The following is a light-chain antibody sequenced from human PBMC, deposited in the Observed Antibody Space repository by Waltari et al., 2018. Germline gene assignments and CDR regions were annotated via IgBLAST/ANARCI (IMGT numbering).Light chain of an antibody. V-gene: IGKV1-9*01. CDR2: AAS. J-gene: IGKJ4*01. CDR3: QQLNSYPPT. Sequence: DIQLTQSPSFLSASVGDRVTITCRASQGITTYLAWYQQRPGKAPSLLIYAASTLQSGVPSRFRGSGSGTEFTRTISSLQPEDYATYYCQQLNSYPPTFGGGTKVEIK. CDR1: QGITTY.